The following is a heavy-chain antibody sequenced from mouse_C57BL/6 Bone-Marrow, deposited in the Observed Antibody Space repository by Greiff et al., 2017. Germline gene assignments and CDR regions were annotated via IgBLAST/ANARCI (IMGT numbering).Heavy chain of an antibody. CDR3: AVYYDYRFAY. D-gene: IGHD2-4*01. V-gene: IGHV1-81*01. CDR1: GYTFTSYG. Sequence: VQLQQSGAELARPGASVKLSCKASGYTFTSYGISWVKQRTGQGLEWIGEIYPRSGNTYYNEKFKGKATLTADKSSSTAYMELRILTSEDSAVYFCAVYYDYRFAYWGQGTLVTVSA. CDR2: IYPRSGNT. J-gene: IGHJ3*01.